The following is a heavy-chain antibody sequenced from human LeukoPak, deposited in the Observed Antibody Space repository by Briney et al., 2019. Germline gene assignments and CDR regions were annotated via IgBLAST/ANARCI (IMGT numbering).Heavy chain of an antibody. CDR2: ISGSGGST. J-gene: IGHJ4*02. Sequence: GGSLRLSCAASGFTFSSYAMSWVHQAPGKGLEWVSAISGSGGSTYYADSVKGRFTISRDNSKNTLYLQMNSLRAEDTAVYYCAKDRWYSSSRYDYWGQGTLVTVSS. V-gene: IGHV3-23*01. CDR3: AKDRWYSSSRYDY. D-gene: IGHD6-13*01. CDR1: GFTFSSYA.